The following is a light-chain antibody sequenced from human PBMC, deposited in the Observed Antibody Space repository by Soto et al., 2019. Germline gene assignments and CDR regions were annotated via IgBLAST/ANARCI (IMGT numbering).Light chain of an antibody. CDR3: QQYNKWPLFT. CDR1: QSVGSN. CDR2: AGS. V-gene: IGKV3-15*01. Sequence: EIVMTQSPDTMSVSPGERATLSCRASQSVGSNLAWYQQRPGQAPRLLIYAGSTRATGIPARFSGSGSGTDFTLTISSLQSEDFAIYYCQQYNKWPLFTFGPGTRVDIK. J-gene: IGKJ3*01.